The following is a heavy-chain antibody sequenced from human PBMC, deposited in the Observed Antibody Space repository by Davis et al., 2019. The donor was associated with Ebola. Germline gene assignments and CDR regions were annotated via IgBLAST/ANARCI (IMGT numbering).Heavy chain of an antibody. CDR1: GGSVSSDTYY. CDR3: ARGYSGYGDDDAFDI. V-gene: IGHV4-61*01. CDR2: INHSGNT. D-gene: IGHD5-12*01. Sequence: SETLSLTCTVSGGSVSSDTYYWSWIRQPPGKGLEWIGEINHSGNTNYNPSLKSRVTISVDTSKNQFSLKLSSVTAADTAVYYCARGYSGYGDDDAFDIWGQGTMVTVSS. J-gene: IGHJ3*02.